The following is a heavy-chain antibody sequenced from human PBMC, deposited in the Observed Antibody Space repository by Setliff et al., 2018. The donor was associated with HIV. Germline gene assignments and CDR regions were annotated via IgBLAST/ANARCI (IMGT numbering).Heavy chain of an antibody. J-gene: IGHJ3*02. D-gene: IGHD3-10*02. CDR3: AKPLTTSYNLWGDAFSI. CDR1: GGSISSGSYF. CDR2: FHHSGSS. V-gene: IGHV4-39*01. Sequence: SETLSLTCNVSGGSISSGSYFWGWIRQPPGKGLERIGSFHHSGSSSYNPSLRSQATISVDTSKNQFSLKLTSVTAADTAVYYCAKPLTTSYNLWGDAFSIWGPGTMVTVSS.